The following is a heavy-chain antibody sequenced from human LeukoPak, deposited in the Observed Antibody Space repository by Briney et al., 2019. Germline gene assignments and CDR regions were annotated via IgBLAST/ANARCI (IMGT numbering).Heavy chain of an antibody. Sequence: GASVKVSCKASGYTFTSYYMHWVRQAPGQGLEWMGIINPSGGSTSYAQKFQGRVTMTRDTSISTAYMELSRLRSDDTAVYYCARTPRKAVAEGDYWGQGTLVTVSS. D-gene: IGHD6-19*01. CDR3: ARTPRKAVAEGDY. V-gene: IGHV1-46*01. CDR2: INPSGGST. J-gene: IGHJ4*02. CDR1: GYTFTSYY.